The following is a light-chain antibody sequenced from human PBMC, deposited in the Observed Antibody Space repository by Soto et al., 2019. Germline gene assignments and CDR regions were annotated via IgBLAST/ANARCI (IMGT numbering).Light chain of an antibody. V-gene: IGKV1-5*01. Sequence: DIPLTQSPSTLSASVGDRVTITCRASQRIATWLAWYQHQPGSAPKLLIYGASTLQSGVPSRFSGSGSGAEFTLTIDNLQPEDFATYYCQQYHLYWTFGPGTKVDN. CDR2: GAS. J-gene: IGKJ3*01. CDR1: QRIATW. CDR3: QQYHLYWT.